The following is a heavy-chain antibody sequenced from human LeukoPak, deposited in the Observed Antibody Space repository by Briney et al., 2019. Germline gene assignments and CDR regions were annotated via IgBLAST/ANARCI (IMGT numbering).Heavy chain of an antibody. J-gene: IGHJ4*02. CDR3: ANNKSPGLTFYFDF. CDR2: ISSSGDNT. CDR1: EFTFTPYA. D-gene: IGHD1-14*01. Sequence: GGSLRLSCAASEFTFTPYALNWVRQAPGKGLEWVSSISSSGDNTYYADSVKGRFTISRDNSKNTLFLQMNSLTAEDTAVYYCANNKSPGLTFYFDFWGQGAPVTVSS. V-gene: IGHV3-23*01.